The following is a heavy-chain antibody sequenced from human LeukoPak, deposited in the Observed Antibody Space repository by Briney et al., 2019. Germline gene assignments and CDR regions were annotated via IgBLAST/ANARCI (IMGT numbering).Heavy chain of an antibody. CDR3: ARAAVRKGYYYDSSGPDY. D-gene: IGHD3-22*01. V-gene: IGHV3-23*01. Sequence: QPGGSLRLYCAASGFTFSSYAMSWVRQAPGKGLEWVSAISGSGASTYYAGSVKGRFTISRDNSKNTLYLQMNSLTGEDKAVYYCARAAVRKGYYYDSSGPDYWGQGTRVTVSS. CDR2: ISGSGAST. CDR1: GFTFSSYA. J-gene: IGHJ4*02.